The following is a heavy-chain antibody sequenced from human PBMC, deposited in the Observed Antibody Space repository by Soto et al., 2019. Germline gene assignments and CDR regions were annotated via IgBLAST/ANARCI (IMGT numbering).Heavy chain of an antibody. CDR1: GYTFPTYG. J-gene: IGHJ4*02. V-gene: IGHV1-18*01. CDR3: AREFEGQSSSWPFDY. Sequence: QVQLVQSGAEVKKPGASVRVSCRASGYTFPTYGIAWVRQAPGQGLEWMGWISVYNGFTHYAQKFRGRVTVTAETSTSTVYMELRSLTSDDTAVYYCAREFEGQSSSWPFDYWGQGTRVTVSS. CDR2: ISVYNGFT. D-gene: IGHD6-13*01.